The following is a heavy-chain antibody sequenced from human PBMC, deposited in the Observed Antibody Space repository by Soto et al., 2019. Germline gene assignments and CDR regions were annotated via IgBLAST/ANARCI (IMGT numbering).Heavy chain of an antibody. Sequence: ASVKVSCKASGYTFTSYYMHWVRQAPGQGLEWMGIINPSGGSTSYAQKFQGRVTMTRDTSTSTVYMELSSLRSEDTAVYYCAREPRRHDILTGYSPYYYMDVWGKGTTVTVSS. CDR3: AREPRRHDILTGYSPYYYMDV. V-gene: IGHV1-46*03. CDR2: INPSGGST. J-gene: IGHJ6*03. CDR1: GYTFTSYY. D-gene: IGHD3-9*01.